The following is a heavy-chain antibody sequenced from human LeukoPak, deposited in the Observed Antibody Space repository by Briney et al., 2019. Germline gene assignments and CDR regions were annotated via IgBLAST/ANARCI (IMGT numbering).Heavy chain of an antibody. CDR1: GYTFTSYG. Sequence: ASVKVSCKASGYTFTSYGISWVRQAPGQGLERMGWISAYNGNTNYAQKLQGRVTMTTDTSTSTAYMELRSLRSDDTAVYYCARDPSGGEGYYYYMDVWGKGTTVTVSS. V-gene: IGHV1-18*01. J-gene: IGHJ6*03. CDR2: ISAYNGNT. D-gene: IGHD6-19*01. CDR3: ARDPSGGEGYYYYMDV.